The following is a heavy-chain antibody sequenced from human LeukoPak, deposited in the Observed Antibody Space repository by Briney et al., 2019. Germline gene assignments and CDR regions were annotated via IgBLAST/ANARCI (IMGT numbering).Heavy chain of an antibody. CDR3: ATDASIYDSRGYYYLW. CDR2: IIPMFGRA. D-gene: IGHD3-22*01. J-gene: IGHJ4*02. Sequence: SVKVACKASGGTFSRYTISWVRQAPGQGLEWMGGIIPMFGRANYAQKFQGRLTITADESSTTAYMELSGLRSEDTAVYYCATDASIYDSRGYYYLWWGQGTLVTVSS. CDR1: GGTFSRYT. V-gene: IGHV1-69*13.